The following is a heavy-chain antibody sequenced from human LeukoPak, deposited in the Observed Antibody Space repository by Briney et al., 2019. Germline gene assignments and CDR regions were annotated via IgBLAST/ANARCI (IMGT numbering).Heavy chain of an antibody. CDR3: ARVHGIAAARPDY. CDR2: INPNSGGT. J-gene: IGHJ4*02. V-gene: IGHV1-2*02. CDR1: GYTFTGYY. Sequence: ASVKVSCKASGYTFTGYYMHWVRQAPGQGLEWMGWINPNSGGTNYAQKFQGRVTMTRDTSISTAYMELSRLRSDDTAVYYCARVHGIAAARPDYWGRGTLVTVSS. D-gene: IGHD6-13*01.